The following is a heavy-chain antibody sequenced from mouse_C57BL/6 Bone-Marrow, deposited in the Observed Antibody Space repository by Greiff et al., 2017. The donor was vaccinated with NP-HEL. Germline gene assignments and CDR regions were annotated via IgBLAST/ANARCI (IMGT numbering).Heavy chain of an antibody. J-gene: IGHJ2*01. D-gene: IGHD2-2*01. CDR1: GFSLTSYG. CDR2: IWGVGST. CDR3: ATTMVTTRGFDY. Sequence: VQGVESGPGLVAPSQSLSITCTVSGFSLTSYGVDWVRQSPGKGLEWLGVIWGVGSTNYNSALKSRLSISKDNSKSQVFLKMNSLQTDDTAMDYCATTMVTTRGFDYWGQGTTLTVSS. V-gene: IGHV2-6*01.